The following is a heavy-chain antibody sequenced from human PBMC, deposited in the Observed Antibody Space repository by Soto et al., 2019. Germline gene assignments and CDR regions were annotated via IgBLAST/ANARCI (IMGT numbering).Heavy chain of an antibody. CDR2: INHSGST. CDR3: ARLGITMIVVVPSSG. D-gene: IGHD3-22*01. CDR1: GGSFSGYY. V-gene: IGHV4-34*01. Sequence: SETLSLTCAVYGGSFSGYYWSWIRQPPGKGLEWIGEINHSGSTNYNPSLKSRVTISVDTSRNQFSLKLSSVTAADTAVYYCARLGITMIVVVPSSGWGQGTQVTVSS. J-gene: IGHJ4*02.